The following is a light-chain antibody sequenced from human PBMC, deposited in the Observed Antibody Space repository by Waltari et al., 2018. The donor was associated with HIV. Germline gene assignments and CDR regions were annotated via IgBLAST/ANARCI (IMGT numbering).Light chain of an antibody. Sequence: HSALTQPASVSGSPGQSITIFCIGTSRAISAYNSVAWYQQHPGKAPNLIVYGVSNRPSDVSARFSGSKSGNTASLTISGLQDDDESDYYCSSYTTTGTLVFGSGTKVTVL. CDR1: SRAISAYNS. CDR3: SSYTTTGTLV. V-gene: IGLV2-14*03. CDR2: GVS. J-gene: IGLJ1*01.